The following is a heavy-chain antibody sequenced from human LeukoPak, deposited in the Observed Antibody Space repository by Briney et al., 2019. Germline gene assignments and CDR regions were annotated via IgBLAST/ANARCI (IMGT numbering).Heavy chain of an antibody. D-gene: IGHD6-13*01. V-gene: IGHV1-69*05. CDR1: GGTFSSYA. Sequence: SVTVSCKASGGTFSSYAISWVRQAPGQGLEWMGGIIPIFGTANYAQKFQGRVTITTDESTSTAYMELSSLRSEDTAVYYCARDSNKKRRSSSWSTGVFDYWGQGTLVTVSS. J-gene: IGHJ4*02. CDR2: IIPIFGTA. CDR3: ARDSNKKRRSSSWSTGVFDY.